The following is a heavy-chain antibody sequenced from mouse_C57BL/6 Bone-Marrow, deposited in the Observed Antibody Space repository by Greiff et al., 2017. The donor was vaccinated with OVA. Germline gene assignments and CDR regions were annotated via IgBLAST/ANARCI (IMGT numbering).Heavy chain of an antibody. V-gene: IGHV1-19*01. D-gene: IGHD1-1*01. CDR2: INPYNGGT. CDR3: AISPILTTVVALDY. CDR1: GYTFTDYY. J-gene: IGHJ2*01. Sequence: EVQVVESGPVLVKPGASVKMSCKASGYTFTDYYMNWVKQSHGKSLEWIGVINPYNGGTSYNQKFKGKATLTVDKSSSTAYMELNSLTSEDSAVYYCAISPILTTVVALDYWGQGTTLTVSS.